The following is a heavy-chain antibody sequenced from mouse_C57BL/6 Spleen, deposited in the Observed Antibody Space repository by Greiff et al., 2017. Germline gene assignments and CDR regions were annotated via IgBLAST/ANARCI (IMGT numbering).Heavy chain of an antibody. CDR2: INPSSGYT. CDR3: ARWDGEGY. V-gene: IGHV1-7*01. Sequence: VQLQQSGAELAKPGASVKLSCKASGYTFTSYWMHWVKQRPGQGLEWIGYINPSSGYTKYNQKFKDKATLTVDKSSSTAYMQLSSLTSEDSAVYYCARWDGEGYWGQGTTLTVSS. D-gene: IGHD4-1*01. J-gene: IGHJ2*01. CDR1: GYTFTSYW.